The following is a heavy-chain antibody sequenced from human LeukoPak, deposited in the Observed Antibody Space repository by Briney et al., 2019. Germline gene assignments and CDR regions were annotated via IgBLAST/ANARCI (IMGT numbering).Heavy chain of an antibody. V-gene: IGHV4-61*02. D-gene: IGHD3-10*01. Sequence: PSETLSLTCTVSGGSISSGSDYWSWIPQPAGMGLEWIGRIYSSGSTNYNPSLKSRVTISVDTSKNEFALKLRSVTAADTAVYYCARVVGIAADRGVSPKWYLDLWGRGAVVTVSS. J-gene: IGHJ2*01. CDR3: ARVVGIAADRGVSPKWYLDL. CDR2: IYSSGST. CDR1: GGSISSGSDY.